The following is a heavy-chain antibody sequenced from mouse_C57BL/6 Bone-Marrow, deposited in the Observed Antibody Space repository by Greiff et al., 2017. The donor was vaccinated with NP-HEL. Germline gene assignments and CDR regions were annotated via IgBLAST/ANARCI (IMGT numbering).Heavy chain of an antibody. D-gene: IGHD3-2*02. J-gene: IGHJ2*01. CDR3: ARPTAQATGDFDY. CDR1: GYTFTSYW. Sequence: QVQLQQPGAELVKPGASVKLSCKASGYTFTSYWMHWVKQRPGQGLEWIGMIHPNSGSTNYNEKFKSKATLTVDKSSSTAYMQLSSLTSEDSAGYYCARPTAQATGDFDYWGQGTTLTVSS. V-gene: IGHV1-64*01. CDR2: IHPNSGST.